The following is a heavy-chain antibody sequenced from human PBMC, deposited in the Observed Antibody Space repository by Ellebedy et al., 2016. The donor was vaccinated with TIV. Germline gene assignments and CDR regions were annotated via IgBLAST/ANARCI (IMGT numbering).Heavy chain of an antibody. D-gene: IGHD3-9*01. J-gene: IGHJ4*02. CDR3: AREQSPYYEILTGSFDY. CDR1: GFSSSTYG. V-gene: IGHV3-33*01. CDR2: IWYEGFNK. Sequence: PGGSLRLSCAASGFSSSTYGMHWVRQAPGQGLEWVAVIWYEGFNKDYADSVKGRFTISRDNSKSTLYLEMKSLRVEDTAVYYCAREQSPYYEILTGSFDYWGQGALVTVSS.